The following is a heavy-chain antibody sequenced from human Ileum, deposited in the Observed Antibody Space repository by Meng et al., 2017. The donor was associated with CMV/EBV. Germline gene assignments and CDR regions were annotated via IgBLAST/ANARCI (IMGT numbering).Heavy chain of an antibody. Sequence: QVYLVQSGAEVKKPGASVKVSCKASGYTLSTYHMHWLRQAPGQGLEWMGVINPTNGGTDYAQQFQGRVTMTTDTSTNTVYLELSSLTSDDTAVYYCARVLVAGRAEYHYWGQGTLVTVSS. D-gene: IGHD6-19*01. CDR1: GYTLSTYH. CDR3: ARVLVAGRAEYHY. CDR2: INPTNGGT. J-gene: IGHJ4*02. V-gene: IGHV1-46*01.